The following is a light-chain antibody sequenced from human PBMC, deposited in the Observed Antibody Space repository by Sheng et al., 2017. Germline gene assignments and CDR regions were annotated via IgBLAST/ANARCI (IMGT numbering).Light chain of an antibody. J-gene: IGKJ1*01. CDR2: AAS. CDR1: QGISSY. CDR3: QQLNSYPL. V-gene: IGKV1-9*01. Sequence: DIQLTQSPSFLSASVGDRVTITCRASQGISSYLAWYQQKPGKAPKLLIYAASTLQSGVPSRFSGSGSGTEFTLTISSLQPEDFATYYCQQLNSYPLFGQGTKVEMK.